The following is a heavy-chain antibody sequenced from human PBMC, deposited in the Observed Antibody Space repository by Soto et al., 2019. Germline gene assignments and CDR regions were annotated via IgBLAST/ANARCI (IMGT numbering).Heavy chain of an antibody. CDR3: ARDTYDPTPFGRFLEWSTNNYYYYGMDV. V-gene: IGHV3-21*01. Sequence: GGSLRLSCAASGFTFSSYSMNWVRQAPGKGLEWVSSISSSSSYIYYADSVKGRFTISRDNAKNSLYLQMNSLRAEDTAVYYCARDTYDPTPFGRFLEWSTNNYYYYGMDVWGQGTTVTVSS. CDR1: GFTFSSYS. J-gene: IGHJ6*02. D-gene: IGHD3-3*01. CDR2: ISSSSSYI.